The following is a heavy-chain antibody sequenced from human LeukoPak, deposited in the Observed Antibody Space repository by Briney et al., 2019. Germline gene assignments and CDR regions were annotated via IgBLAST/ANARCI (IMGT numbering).Heavy chain of an antibody. CDR3: ATSPGLGYSSSLTGVDY. CDR2: ISSSSGYI. CDR1: GFTFSSYS. J-gene: IGHJ4*02. D-gene: IGHD6-6*01. V-gene: IGHV3-21*01. Sequence: GGALQLSCAASGFTFSSYSMKWVRPAPGKGLGGGSSISSSSGYIYYADSVKGRFTISRDNAKNSLFLQMNSLRAEDTAVYYCATSPGLGYSSSLTGVDYWGQGTLVTVSS.